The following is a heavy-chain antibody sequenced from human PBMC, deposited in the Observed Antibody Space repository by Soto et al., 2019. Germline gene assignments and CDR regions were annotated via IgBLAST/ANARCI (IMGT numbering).Heavy chain of an antibody. J-gene: IGHJ4*02. Sequence: QVQLQQWGAGLLKPSETLSLTCAVYGGSFSGYYWSWIRQPPGKGLEWIGEINHSGSTNYNPSLKGRITESADAAKNQFAQTLSSVTAAGTAVYNCARGTRVPAARNPPVDYWGQGTVVIVFS. V-gene: IGHV4-34*01. CDR2: INHSGST. CDR3: ARGTRVPAARNPPVDY. D-gene: IGHD2-2*01. CDR1: GGSFSGYY.